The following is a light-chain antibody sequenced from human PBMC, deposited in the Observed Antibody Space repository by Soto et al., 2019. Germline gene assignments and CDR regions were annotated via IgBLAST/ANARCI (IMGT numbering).Light chain of an antibody. Sequence: EIVMTQSPATLSVSPGERVTLSCRASQSVSSNLAWYQQKPGQAPRLLIYSASTRATGIPARFSGGGSGTEFTLAISSLHSEDFAIYYCQQYVNWPPTFTFGQGTKLEIK. CDR3: QQYVNWPPTFT. J-gene: IGKJ2*01. CDR1: QSVSSN. CDR2: SAS. V-gene: IGKV3-15*01.